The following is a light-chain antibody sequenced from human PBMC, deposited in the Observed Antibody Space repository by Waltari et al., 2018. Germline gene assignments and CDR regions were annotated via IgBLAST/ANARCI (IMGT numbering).Light chain of an antibody. CDR1: HSVSSY. CDR3: QQRSNWPSLT. V-gene: IGKV3-11*01. Sequence: EIVLTQSPATLPLSPGERATLSCRASHSVSSYLAWYHQKPGQAHSLLINDASNRATGIPARFSGSVSGTDFTLTISSLEPEDFAVYYCQQRSNWPSLTFGGGTKVEIK. CDR2: DAS. J-gene: IGKJ4*01.